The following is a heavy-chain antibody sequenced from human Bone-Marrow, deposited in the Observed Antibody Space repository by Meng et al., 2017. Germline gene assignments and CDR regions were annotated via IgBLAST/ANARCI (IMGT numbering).Heavy chain of an antibody. J-gene: IGHJ4*02. CDR3: ARGLGYCSGGSCYSDY. V-gene: IGHV3-30*04. D-gene: IGHD2-15*01. CDR2: ISYDGSNK. CDR1: GFTFSSYA. Sequence: LTGAASGFTFSSYAMHWVRQAPGKGLEWVAVISYDGSNKYYADSVKGRFTISRDNSKNTLYLQMNSLRAEDTAVYYCARGLGYCSGGSCYSDYWGQGTLVTVSS.